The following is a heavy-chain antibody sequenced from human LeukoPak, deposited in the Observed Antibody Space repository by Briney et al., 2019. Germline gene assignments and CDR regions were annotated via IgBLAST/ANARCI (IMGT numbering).Heavy chain of an antibody. D-gene: IGHD2-21*02. J-gene: IGHJ4*02. CDR2: INPSGGST. Sequence: GASVKVSCKASGYTFTSYYMHWVRQAPGQGLEWMGLINPSGGSTSYAQKFQGRVTMTRDTSTSTVYMELSSLRSEDTAVYYCARGGSAAVTVTDFDYWGQGTLVTVSS. CDR1: GYTFTSYY. CDR3: ARGGSAAVTVTDFDY. V-gene: IGHV1-46*01.